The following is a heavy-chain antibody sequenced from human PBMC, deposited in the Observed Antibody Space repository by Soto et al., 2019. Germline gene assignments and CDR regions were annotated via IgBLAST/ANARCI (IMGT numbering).Heavy chain of an antibody. J-gene: IGHJ4*02. CDR1: GGSISSYY. V-gene: IGHV4-59*08. D-gene: IGHD3-3*01. Sequence: SETLSLTCTVSGGSISSYYWSWIRQPPGKGLEWIGYIYYSGSTNYNPSLKSRVTISVDTSKNQFSLKLSSVTAADTAVYYCARHVDMVFGVVYFDYWGQGTLVTVSS. CDR3: ARHVDMVFGVVYFDY. CDR2: IYYSGST.